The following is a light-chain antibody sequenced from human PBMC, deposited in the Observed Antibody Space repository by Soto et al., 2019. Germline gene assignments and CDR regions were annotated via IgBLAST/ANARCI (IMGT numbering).Light chain of an antibody. CDR2: EVS. V-gene: IGLV2-8*01. Sequence: QSALTQPPSASGSPGQSVTISCTGTSSDVDGYNYVSWYQQHPGKAPKLMISEVSKRPSGVPVRVSGSKSGNTASLTVSGLQAEDEAEYYCSSFAGNHNLVFGGGTKLTVL. J-gene: IGLJ2*01. CDR1: SSDVDGYNY. CDR3: SSFAGNHNLV.